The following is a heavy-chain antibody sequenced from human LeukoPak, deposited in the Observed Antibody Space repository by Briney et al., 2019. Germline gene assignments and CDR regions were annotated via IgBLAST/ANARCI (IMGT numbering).Heavy chain of an antibody. V-gene: IGHV3-30-3*01. Sequence: QPGGSLRLSCAASGFTFSSYAMHWVRQAPGKGLEWVAVISYDGSNKYYADSVKGRFTISRDNSKNTLYLQMNSLRAEDTAVYYCARMKGDIVVVVAVNDAFDIWGQGTMVTVSS. CDR1: GFTFSSYA. D-gene: IGHD2-15*01. J-gene: IGHJ3*02. CDR2: ISYDGSNK. CDR3: ARMKGDIVVVVAVNDAFDI.